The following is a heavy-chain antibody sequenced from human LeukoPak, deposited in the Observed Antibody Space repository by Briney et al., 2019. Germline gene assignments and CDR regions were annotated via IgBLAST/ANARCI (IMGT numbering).Heavy chain of an antibody. CDR3: ARGVGCSSTSCYVWIDY. CDR1: GGSISSYY. J-gene: IGHJ4*02. Sequence: SETLSLTCTVSGGSISSYYWSWIRQPPGKGLEWIGYIYYSGSTNYNPSLKSRVTISVDTSKNQFSLKLSSVTAADTAVYYCARGVGCSSTSCYVWIDYWGQGTLVTVSP. D-gene: IGHD2-2*01. V-gene: IGHV4-59*01. CDR2: IYYSGST.